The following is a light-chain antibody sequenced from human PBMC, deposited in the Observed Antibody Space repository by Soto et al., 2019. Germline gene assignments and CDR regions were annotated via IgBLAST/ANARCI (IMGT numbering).Light chain of an antibody. Sequence: EIVMTQSPATLSVSPGERATLSCRASQSVSSNLARYQQKPGQAPRLLIYGASTRATGIPARSSGSGSGTEFTLTISSLQSEDFAVYYCQQYNNWPGTFGQGTKVDIK. CDR3: QQYNNWPGT. CDR2: GAS. V-gene: IGKV3-15*01. J-gene: IGKJ1*01. CDR1: QSVSSN.